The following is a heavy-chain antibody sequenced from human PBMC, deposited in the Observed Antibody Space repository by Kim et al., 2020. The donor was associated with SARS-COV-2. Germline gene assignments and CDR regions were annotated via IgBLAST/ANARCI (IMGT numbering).Heavy chain of an antibody. CDR1: GYTFTSYG. CDR3: ARDGDYCGGDCYSRGVDWFDP. V-gene: IGHV1-18*01. D-gene: IGHD2-21*02. Sequence: ASVKVSCKASGYTFTSYGISWVRQAPGQGLEWMGWISAYNGNTNYAQKLQGRVTMTTDTSTSTAYMELRSLRSDDTAVYYCARDGDYCGGDCYSRGVDWFDPWGQGTLVTVSS. CDR2: ISAYNGNT. J-gene: IGHJ5*02.